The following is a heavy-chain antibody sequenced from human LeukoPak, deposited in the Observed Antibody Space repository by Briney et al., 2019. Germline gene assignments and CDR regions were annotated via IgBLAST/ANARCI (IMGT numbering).Heavy chain of an antibody. V-gene: IGHV3-23*01. CDR2: ISASAGST. CDR1: GFTFDSYG. J-gene: IGHJ6*03. Sequence: PGGSLRLSCAASGFTFDSYGMSWVRQAPGKGLEWVSSISASAGSTYYADSVEGRLTVSRDNSKNTLYLQMHSLRDEDTAVYYCATSTHISMIAPYYMDVWGKGTPVTISS. CDR3: ATSTHISMIAPYYMDV. D-gene: IGHD3-22*01.